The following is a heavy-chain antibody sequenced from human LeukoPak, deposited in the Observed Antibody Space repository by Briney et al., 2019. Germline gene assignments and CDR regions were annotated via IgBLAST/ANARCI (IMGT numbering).Heavy chain of an antibody. CDR3: ARVGEYYDSSGLDY. CDR1: GGSISSSY. CDR2: IYYSGST. J-gene: IGHJ4*02. D-gene: IGHD3-22*01. V-gene: IGHV4-59*01. Sequence: SETLSLTCTVSGGSISSSYWCWIRLPPGKGLEWIGYIYYSGSTNYNPSLKSRVTISLDTSQNQFSLKLSSVTAADTAVYYCARVGEYYDSSGLDYWGQGTLVTVSS.